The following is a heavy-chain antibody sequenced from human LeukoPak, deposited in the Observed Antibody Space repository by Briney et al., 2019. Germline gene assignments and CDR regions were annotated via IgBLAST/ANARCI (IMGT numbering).Heavy chain of an antibody. Sequence: GGSLRLSCAASGFTFSSYSMNWVRRAPGKGLEWVSSISSSSSYIYYADSVKGRFTISRDNAKNSLYLQMNSLRAEDTAVYYCARDDYGDKFFDYWGQGTLVTVSS. V-gene: IGHV3-21*01. CDR1: GFTFSSYS. CDR2: ISSSSSYI. D-gene: IGHD4-23*01. CDR3: ARDDYGDKFFDY. J-gene: IGHJ4*02.